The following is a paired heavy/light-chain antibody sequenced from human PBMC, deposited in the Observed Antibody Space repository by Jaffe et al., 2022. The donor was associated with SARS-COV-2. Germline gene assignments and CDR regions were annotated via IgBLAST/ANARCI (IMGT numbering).Heavy chain of an antibody. CDR2: ISYDGSIR. CDR1: GFTFSSYG. J-gene: IGHJ4*02. Sequence: QVQLVESGGGVVQPGRSLRLSCAASGFTFSSYGMHWVRQAPGKGLEWVAIISYDGSIRYYGDSVQGRFTISRDNSKNTLYLQMNSLRAEDTAVYYCAKGGSEQLVRVLVYWGQGTLVTVSS. CDR3: AKGGSEQLVRVLVY. D-gene: IGHD6-13*01. V-gene: IGHV3-30*18.
Light chain of an antibody. CDR1: QSISSW. CDR2: KAS. CDR3: QQYNSYPCK. J-gene: IGKJ1*01. Sequence: DIQMTQSPSTLSASVGDRVTITCRASQSISSWLAWYQQKPGKAPKLLIYKASSLESGVPSRFSGSGSGTEFTLTISSLQPDDFATYYCQQYNSYPCKFGQGTKVEIK. V-gene: IGKV1-5*03.